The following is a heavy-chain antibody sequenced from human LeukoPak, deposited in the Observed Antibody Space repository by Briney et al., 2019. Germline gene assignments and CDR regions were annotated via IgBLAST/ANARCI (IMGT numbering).Heavy chain of an antibody. CDR1: GGSISSYY. J-gene: IGHJ6*03. V-gene: IGHV4-59*01. Sequence: SETLSLTCTVSGGSISSYYWSWIRQPPGKGLEWIGYIYYSGSTNYNPSLKSRVTISVDTSKNQFSLKLSSVTAADTAVYYCARGGYSGYVYYYYMDVWGKGTTVTISS. CDR3: ARGGYSGYVYYYYMDV. D-gene: IGHD5-12*01. CDR2: IYYSGST.